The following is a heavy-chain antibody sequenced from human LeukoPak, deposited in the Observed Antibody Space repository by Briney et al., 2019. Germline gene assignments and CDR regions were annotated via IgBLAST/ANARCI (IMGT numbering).Heavy chain of an antibody. CDR2: IYYSGST. Sequence: SETLSLTCTVSGGSISSYYWSWIRQHPGKGLEWIGYIYYSGSTYYNPSLKSRVTISVDTSKNQFSLKLSSVTAADTAVYYCARGDYDFWSGCLGGAFDIWGQGTMVTVSS. CDR3: ARGDYDFWSGCLGGAFDI. V-gene: IGHV4-59*06. J-gene: IGHJ3*02. CDR1: GGSISSYY. D-gene: IGHD3-3*01.